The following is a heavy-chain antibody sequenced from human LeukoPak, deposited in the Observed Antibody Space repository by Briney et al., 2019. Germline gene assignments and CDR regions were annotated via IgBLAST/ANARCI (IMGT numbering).Heavy chain of an antibody. V-gene: IGHV4-31*03. CDR2: IYYSGST. D-gene: IGHD1-26*01. Sequence: SETLSLTCTVSGGSISSGGYYWSWIRQHPGKGLEWIGYIYYSGSTYYNPSLKSRVTISEDTSKNQFSLKLTSVTAADTAVYYCAREEPRPAGYFDYWGQGTLVTVSS. CDR3: AREEPRPAGYFDY. J-gene: IGHJ4*02. CDR1: GGSISSGGYY.